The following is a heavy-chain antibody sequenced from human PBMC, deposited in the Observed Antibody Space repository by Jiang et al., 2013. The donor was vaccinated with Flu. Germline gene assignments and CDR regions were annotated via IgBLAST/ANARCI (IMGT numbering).Heavy chain of an antibody. CDR3: ARQGGFGLGY. CDR1: GGSISSSSYY. J-gene: IGHJ4*03. Sequence: LLKPSETLSLTCTVSGGSISSSSYYWGWIRQPPGKGLEWIGSIYYSGSTYYNPSLKSRVTISVDTSKNQFSLKLSSVTAADTAVYYCARQGGFGLGYVGPGTLVTVSS. V-gene: IGHV4-39*01. CDR2: IYYSGST. D-gene: IGHD3-16*01.